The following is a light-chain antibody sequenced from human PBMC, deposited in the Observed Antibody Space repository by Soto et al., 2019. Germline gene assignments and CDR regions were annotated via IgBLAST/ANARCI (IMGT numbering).Light chain of an antibody. CDR3: CSYAGSYTWV. J-gene: IGLJ3*02. V-gene: IGLV2-11*01. Sequence: QSALTQPRSVSGSPGQSVTISCTGTSSDVGNYNYVSWYQQHPGKAPKVMIYDVNKWPSGVPDRFSGSKSGNTASLTISELQAEDEADFYCCSYAGSYTWVFGGGTKVTVL. CDR1: SSDVGNYNY. CDR2: DVN.